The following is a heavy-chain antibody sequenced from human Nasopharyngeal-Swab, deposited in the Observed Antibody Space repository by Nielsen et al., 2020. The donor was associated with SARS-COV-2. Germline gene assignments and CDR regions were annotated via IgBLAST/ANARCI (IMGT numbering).Heavy chain of an antibody. CDR3: ARAICSSTSCHHYCMDV. CDR1: GYTFTSYG. D-gene: IGHD2-2*01. J-gene: IGHJ6*03. V-gene: IGHV1-18*01. Sequence: ASVKVSCKASGYTFTSYGISWVRQAPGQGLEWMGWISAYNGNTNYAQKLQGRVTMTTDTSTSTAYMELRSLRSDDTAVYYCARAICSSTSCHHYCMDVWGKGTTVTVSS. CDR2: ISAYNGNT.